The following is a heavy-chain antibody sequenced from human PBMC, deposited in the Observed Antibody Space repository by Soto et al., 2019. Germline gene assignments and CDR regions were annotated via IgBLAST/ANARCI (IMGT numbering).Heavy chain of an antibody. V-gene: IGHV3-23*01. Sequence: VQLLESGGGLVQPGGSLRLSCAASGFTFSSYAMSWVRQAPGKGLEWVSAISGSGGSTYYADSVKGRFTISRDNSKTTLYLQMNSLRAEDTAVYYCATSITAGCTNGVCSTYWYFDLWGRGTLVTVSS. J-gene: IGHJ2*01. CDR3: ATSITAGCTNGVCSTYWYFDL. CDR1: GFTFSSYA. D-gene: IGHD2-8*01. CDR2: ISGSGGST.